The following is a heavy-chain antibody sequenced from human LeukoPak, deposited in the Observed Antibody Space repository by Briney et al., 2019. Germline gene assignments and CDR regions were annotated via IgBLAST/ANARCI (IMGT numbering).Heavy chain of an antibody. V-gene: IGHV3-74*01. Sequence: SRIKSDGNSANYADFVEGRFTISRDNAKNTVYLQINSLRAEDTAVYYCARGAAYAYYFDLWGQGTLVTVSS. CDR2: IKSDGNSA. D-gene: IGHD2-15*01. CDR3: ARGAAYAYYFDL. J-gene: IGHJ4*02.